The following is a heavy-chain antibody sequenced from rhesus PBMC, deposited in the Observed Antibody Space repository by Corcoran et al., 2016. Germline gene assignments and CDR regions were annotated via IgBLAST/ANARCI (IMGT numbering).Heavy chain of an antibody. V-gene: IGHV4-169*02. D-gene: IGHD1-44*02. Sequence: QLQLQESGPGLVKPSETLSVTCAVSGGSISSSYWSWIRQAPGKGLEWIGYIYGSGSRTNYTPSLKSRVTLSVDTSKNQLSLKLSSVTAADTAVYYCASSGSPYYFDYWGQGVLVTVSS. CDR1: GGSISSSY. CDR3: ASSGSPYYFDY. CDR2: IYGSGSRT. J-gene: IGHJ4*01.